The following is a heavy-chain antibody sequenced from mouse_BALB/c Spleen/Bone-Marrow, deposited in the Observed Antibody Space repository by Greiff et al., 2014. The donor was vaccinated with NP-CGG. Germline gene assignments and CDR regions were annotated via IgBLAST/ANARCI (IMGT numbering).Heavy chain of an antibody. J-gene: IGHJ3*01. CDR1: GYTFTDYY. CDR2: VNPYNGGT. V-gene: IGHV1-19*01. Sequence: EVQLQQSGPELVKPGASVKMSCKASGYTFTDYYMDWVKQSHGESFEWIGRVNPYNGGTSYNQKFKGKATLTVDKSSSTAYMELNSLTSEDSAVYYCARGSYYGSSYWFAYRGQGTLVTVSA. D-gene: IGHD1-1*01. CDR3: ARGSYYGSSYWFAY.